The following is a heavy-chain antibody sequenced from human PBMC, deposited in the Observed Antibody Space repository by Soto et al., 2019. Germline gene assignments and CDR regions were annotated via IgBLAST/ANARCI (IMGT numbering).Heavy chain of an antibody. CDR3: ARDLYDYRWGAFDI. Sequence: EVQLVESGGGLVQPGGSLRLSCAASGFTFSSYAMHWVRQAPGKGLEYVSAISSNGGSTYYANSVKGRFTITRDNSKNTLNLQLGGLRAEDMAVYYCARDLYDYRWGAFDIWGQGTMVTVSS. CDR2: ISSNGGST. D-gene: IGHD5-12*01. V-gene: IGHV3-64*01. CDR1: GFTFSSYA. J-gene: IGHJ3*02.